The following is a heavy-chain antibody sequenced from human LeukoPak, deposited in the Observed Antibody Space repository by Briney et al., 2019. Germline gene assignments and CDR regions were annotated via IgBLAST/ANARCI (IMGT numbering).Heavy chain of an antibody. CDR3: ARVTYYYDSSGRTNWFDP. CDR2: IYYSGST. V-gene: IGHV4-59*01. Sequence: SETLSLTCTVSGGSISSYYWSWIRQPPGKGLEWIGYIYYSGSTNYNPSLKSRVTISIDTSKNQFSLKLSSVTAADTAVYYCARVTYYYDSSGRTNWFDPWGQGTLATVSS. D-gene: IGHD3-22*01. J-gene: IGHJ5*02. CDR1: GGSISSYY.